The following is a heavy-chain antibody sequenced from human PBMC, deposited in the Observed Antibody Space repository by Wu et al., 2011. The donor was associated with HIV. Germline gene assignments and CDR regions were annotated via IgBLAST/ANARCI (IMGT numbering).Heavy chain of an antibody. J-gene: IGHJ6*03. Sequence: QVQLVQSGAEVKKAGSSVKVSCKASGNTFSGYAVSWVRQAPGQGLEWMGGILPMFGSTNYARKFQGRVTITADKSATTVYMELRSLRSEDTAMYYCARDGNTLDYYYLDVWGKGTTVTVSS. V-gene: IGHV1-69*14. CDR3: ARDGNTLDYYYLDV. CDR1: GNTFSGYA. CDR2: ILPMFGST. D-gene: IGHD2/OR15-2a*01.